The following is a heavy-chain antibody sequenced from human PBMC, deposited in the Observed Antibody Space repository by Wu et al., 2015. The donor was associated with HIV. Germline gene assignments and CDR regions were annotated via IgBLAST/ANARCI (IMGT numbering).Heavy chain of an antibody. D-gene: IGHD2-21*01. CDR3: VTNLIVNPGYNWFDP. V-gene: IGHV1-24*01. CDR1: GYTLTELS. Sequence: QVQLVQSGAEVKKPGASVKVSCKVSGYTLTELSMHWVRQAPGKGLEWMGGFDPEDGETIYAQKFQGRVTMTEDTSTDTAYMQLSSLRSEDTAVYYCVTNLIVNPGYNWFDPWGQGTLVTVSS. CDR2: FDPEDGET. J-gene: IGHJ5*02.